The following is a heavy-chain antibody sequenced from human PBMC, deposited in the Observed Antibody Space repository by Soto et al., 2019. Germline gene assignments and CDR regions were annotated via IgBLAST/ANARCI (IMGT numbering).Heavy chain of an antibody. Sequence: PGGSLRLSCAASGFTFSIFWMSWVRQTPGKGLEWVANIKQDGSQKYYVDSVRGRFTISRDNAKNSLYLQMNSLRAEDTAVYYCARDAFDWLLSPFDYWGQGTLVTVSS. CDR2: IKQDGSQK. V-gene: IGHV3-7*01. CDR3: ARDAFDWLLSPFDY. D-gene: IGHD3-9*01. CDR1: GFTFSIFW. J-gene: IGHJ4*02.